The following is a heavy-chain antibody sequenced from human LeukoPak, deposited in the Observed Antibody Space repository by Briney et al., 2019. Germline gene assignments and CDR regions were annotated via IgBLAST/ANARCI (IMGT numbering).Heavy chain of an antibody. Sequence: SETLSLTCTVSGGSISSSSYYWGWIRQPPGKGLEWIESIYYSGSTYYNPSLKSRVTISIDTSKNQFSLHLSSVTAADTAVYYCARDIREVGDSHYFDYWGQGTLVTVTS. D-gene: IGHD1-26*01. V-gene: IGHV4-39*07. CDR3: ARDIREVGDSHYFDY. CDR2: IYYSGST. CDR1: GGSISSSSYY. J-gene: IGHJ4*02.